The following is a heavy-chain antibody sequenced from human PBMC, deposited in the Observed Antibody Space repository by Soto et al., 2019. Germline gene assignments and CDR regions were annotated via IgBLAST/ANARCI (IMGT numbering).Heavy chain of an antibody. D-gene: IGHD3-16*02. Sequence: GGSLRLSCTASGFTFGDYAMSWFRQAPGKGLEWVGFIRRKVYGGTTEYAASVKGRLIISRDDSKSIAYLQMNSLKTEDTAVYYCTRGVSRGSTFGGVIPQGFDYWGQGTLVTVYS. CDR1: GFTFGDYA. V-gene: IGHV3-49*03. CDR3: TRGVSRGSTFGGVIPQGFDY. J-gene: IGHJ4*02. CDR2: IRRKVYGGTT.